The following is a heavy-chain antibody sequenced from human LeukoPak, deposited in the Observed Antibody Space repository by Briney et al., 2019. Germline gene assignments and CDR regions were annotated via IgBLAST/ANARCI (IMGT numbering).Heavy chain of an antibody. Sequence: PGGSLGLSCAASGFRFDTYGMHWVRQAPGKGLEWVAYIRYDGSTTYYADSVRGRFTISRDNSKNTLYLEMNSLRAEDTAVFYCAKKGGNYDYFDYWGQGNLVTVSS. J-gene: IGHJ4*02. V-gene: IGHV3-30*02. D-gene: IGHD3-3*01. CDR2: IRYDGSTT. CDR1: GFRFDTYG. CDR3: AKKGGNYDYFDY.